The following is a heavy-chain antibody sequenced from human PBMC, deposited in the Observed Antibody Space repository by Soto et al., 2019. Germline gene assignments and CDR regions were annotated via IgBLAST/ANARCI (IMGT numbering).Heavy chain of an antibody. J-gene: IGHJ4*02. D-gene: IGHD2-2*01. CDR2: IYPGDSDT. Sequence: PGESLKISCKGSGYSFTTYWIGRVRQMPGKGLEWMGIIYPGDSDTRYSPSFQGQVTISADKSISTAYLQWSSLKASDTAMYYCATGGYCSSTSCYNFFDYWGQGTLVTVYS. CDR1: GYSFTTYW. CDR3: ATGGYCSSTSCYNFFDY. V-gene: IGHV5-51*01.